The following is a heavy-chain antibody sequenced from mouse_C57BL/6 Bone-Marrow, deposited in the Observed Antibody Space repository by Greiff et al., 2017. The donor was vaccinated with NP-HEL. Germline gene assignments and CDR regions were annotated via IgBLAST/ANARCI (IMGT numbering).Heavy chain of an antibody. J-gene: IGHJ2*01. Sequence: VQLQQPGAELVKPGASVKLSCKASGYTFTSYWMHWVKQRPEQGLEWIGMIHPNSGSTNYNEKFKSKATLTVDKSSSTAYTQLSSLTSEDSAVYYCARRGYYGSSDYWGQGTTLTVSS. V-gene: IGHV1-64*01. D-gene: IGHD1-1*01. CDR3: ARRGYYGSSDY. CDR2: IHPNSGST. CDR1: GYTFTSYW.